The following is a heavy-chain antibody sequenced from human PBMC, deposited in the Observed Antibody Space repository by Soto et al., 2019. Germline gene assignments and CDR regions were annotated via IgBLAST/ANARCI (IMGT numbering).Heavy chain of an antibody. CDR3: TRGAAGFDY. CDR2: IGTAGDA. D-gene: IGHD6-13*01. Sequence: EVQLVESGGDLVQPGGSLRLSCAASGFTFSGYDFHGVRQATGKGLEWVSGIGTAGDAYYAGSVKGRFTISRDNAENSLYLQMNSRRAGDTAVYYCTRGAAGFDYWGQGTLVTVSS. V-gene: IGHV3-13*01. J-gene: IGHJ4*02. CDR1: GFTFSGYD.